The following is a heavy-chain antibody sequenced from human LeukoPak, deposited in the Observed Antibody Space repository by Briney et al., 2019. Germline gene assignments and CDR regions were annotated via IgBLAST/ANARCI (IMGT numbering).Heavy chain of an antibody. CDR3: ARESAVVPFFFDY. CDR1: GGSISSGSYY. CDR2: IYTSGST. Sequence: KTSETLSLTCTVSGGSISSGSYYWSWIRQPAGKGLEWIGRIYTSGSTNYNPSLKSRVTISVDTSKNHFSLKLSSVTAADTAVYYCARESAVVPFFFDYWGQGTLVTVSS. D-gene: IGHD2-15*01. V-gene: IGHV4-61*02. J-gene: IGHJ4*02.